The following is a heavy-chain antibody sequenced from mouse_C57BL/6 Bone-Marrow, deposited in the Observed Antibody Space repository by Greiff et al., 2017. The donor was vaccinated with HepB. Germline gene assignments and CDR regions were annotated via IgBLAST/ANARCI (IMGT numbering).Heavy chain of an antibody. CDR2: IDPSDSYT. J-gene: IGHJ2*01. Sequence: QVQLQQPGAELVKPGASVKLSCKASGYTFPSYWMQWVKQRPGQGLEWIGEIDPSDSYTNYNQKFKGKATLTVDTSSSTAYMQLSSLTSEDSAVYYCARSPVLDYWGQGTTLTVSS. CDR3: ARSPVLDY. V-gene: IGHV1-50*01. CDR1: GYTFPSYW.